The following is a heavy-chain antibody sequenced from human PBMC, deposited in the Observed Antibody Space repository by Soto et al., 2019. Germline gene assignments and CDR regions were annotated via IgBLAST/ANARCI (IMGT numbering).Heavy chain of an antibody. V-gene: IGHV3-33*01. CDR2: IWYDGSNK. D-gene: IGHD6-13*01. CDR3: ARFSSSWYGRIDY. Sequence: QVQLVESGGGVVQPGRSLRLSCAASGFTFSSYGMHWVRQAPGKGLEWVAVIWYDGSNKYYADSVKGRFTISRDNSKNTLYLQMNSLGAEDTAVYFCARFSSSWYGRIDYWGQGTLVTVSS. J-gene: IGHJ4*02. CDR1: GFTFSSYG.